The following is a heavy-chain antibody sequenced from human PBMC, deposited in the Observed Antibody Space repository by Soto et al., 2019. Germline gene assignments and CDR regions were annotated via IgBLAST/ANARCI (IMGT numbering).Heavy chain of an antibody. CDR2: IYYSGST. CDR3: ARVKSYYYDSSGSPPLDY. J-gene: IGHJ4*02. CDR1: GGSISSGGYY. D-gene: IGHD3-22*01. V-gene: IGHV4-31*03. Sequence: QVQLQESGPGLVKPSQTLSLTCTVSGGSISSGGYYWSWIRQHPGKGLEWIGYIYYSGSTYYNPSLKSRVTLSVDTSKNQFSLKLSSVTAADTAVYYCARVKSYYYDSSGSPPLDYWGQGTLVTVSS.